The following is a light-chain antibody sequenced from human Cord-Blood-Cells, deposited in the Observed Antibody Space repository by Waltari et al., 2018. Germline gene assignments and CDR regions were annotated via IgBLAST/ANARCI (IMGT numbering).Light chain of an antibody. CDR1: QSVLYSSNNKNY. V-gene: IGKV4-1*01. CDR2: WAS. CDR3: QQYYSTPLT. Sequence: IVMTQSPDSLAVSLGERATINCKSSQSVLYSSNNKNYLAWYQQKPGQAPKLLTYWASTRESGVPDRFSGSGSGTDFTLTISSLQAEDVAVYYCQQYYSTPLTFGGGTKVEIK. J-gene: IGKJ4*01.